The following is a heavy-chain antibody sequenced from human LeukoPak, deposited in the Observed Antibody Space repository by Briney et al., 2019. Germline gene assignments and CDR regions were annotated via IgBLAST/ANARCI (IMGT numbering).Heavy chain of an antibody. CDR1: GGSISSDDW. J-gene: IGHJ3*01. CDR3: ARIRDGYNLDAFDV. V-gene: IGHV4-4*02. CDR2: IYYRGGT. Sequence: SETLSLTCAVSGGSISSDDWWSWVCQPPGKGLEWIGYIYYRGGTIYNPSLKSRVTISVDTSKNQFSLKLSPVTAADTAVYFCARIRDGYNLDAFDVWGQGTMFAVSS. D-gene: IGHD5-24*01.